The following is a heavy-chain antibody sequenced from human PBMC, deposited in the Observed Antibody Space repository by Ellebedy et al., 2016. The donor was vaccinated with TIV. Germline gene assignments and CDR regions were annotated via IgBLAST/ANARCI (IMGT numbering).Heavy chain of an antibody. Sequence: GESLKISXAASGFTFSNSAMSWVRQAPGKGLEWVSSISGGGGTTYYADSVKGRFTVSRDYSKKTVSLQMNSLRPEDTAVYYCAKDRGSVWFRAVDFWGQGTMVTVSS. CDR3: AKDRGSVWFRAVDF. CDR1: GFTFSNSA. D-gene: IGHD6-19*01. CDR2: ISGGGGTT. V-gene: IGHV3-23*01. J-gene: IGHJ3*01.